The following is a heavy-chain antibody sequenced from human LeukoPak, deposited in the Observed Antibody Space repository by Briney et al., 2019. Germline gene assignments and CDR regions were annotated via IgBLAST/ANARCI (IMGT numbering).Heavy chain of an antibody. Sequence: PGGSLRLSCAASGFTFSSYWMHWVRQAPGKGLVWVSRINSDGSSTSYADSVKGRFTISRDNAKNTLYLQMNSLRAEDTAVYYCARDLDGYNYGVYYYYMDVWGKGTTVTISS. CDR1: GFTFSSYW. J-gene: IGHJ6*03. V-gene: IGHV3-74*01. CDR3: ARDLDGYNYGVYYYYMDV. CDR2: INSDGSST. D-gene: IGHD5-24*01.